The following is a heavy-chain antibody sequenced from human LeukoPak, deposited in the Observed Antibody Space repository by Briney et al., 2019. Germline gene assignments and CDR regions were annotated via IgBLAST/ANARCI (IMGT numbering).Heavy chain of an antibody. CDR1: GYTFTNYY. J-gene: IGHJ6*02. Sequence: ASVKVSCKASGYTFTNYYMHWVRQAPGQGLEWMGIINPSGGSTSYAQKFQGRVTMTRDTSASTVYMELSSLRSEDTAVYYCASVYKNGMDVWGQGTTVTVSS. V-gene: IGHV1-46*01. D-gene: IGHD5-24*01. CDR2: INPSGGST. CDR3: ASVYKNGMDV.